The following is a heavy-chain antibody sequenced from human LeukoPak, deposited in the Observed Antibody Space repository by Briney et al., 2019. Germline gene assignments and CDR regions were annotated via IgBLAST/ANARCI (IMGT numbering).Heavy chain of an antibody. CDR2: ISYDGSNK. Sequence: GGSLRLSCAASGFTFSSYGMHWVRQAPGKGLEWVAVISYDGSNKYYADSVKGRFTISRDNSKKTLYLQMNSLRAEDTAVYYCAKARFDSWGQGTLVTVSS. D-gene: IGHD3-22*01. J-gene: IGHJ4*02. V-gene: IGHV3-30*18. CDR1: GFTFSSYG. CDR3: AKARFDS.